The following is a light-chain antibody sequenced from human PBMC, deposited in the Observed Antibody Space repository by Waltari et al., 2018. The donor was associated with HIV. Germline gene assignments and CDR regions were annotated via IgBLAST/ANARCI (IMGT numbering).Light chain of an antibody. V-gene: IGKV3-15*01. J-gene: IGKJ2*01. CDR3: QQYNNWPPTYT. Sequence: DIVMTQSPATLSVSPGERATLSCRASQSVSSNLAWYQQKPGQAPRLLIYGASTRATGVPARFSGSGSATEFTLTISSLQSEDSAVYYCQQYNNWPPTYTFGQGTKLEIK. CDR2: GAS. CDR1: QSVSSN.